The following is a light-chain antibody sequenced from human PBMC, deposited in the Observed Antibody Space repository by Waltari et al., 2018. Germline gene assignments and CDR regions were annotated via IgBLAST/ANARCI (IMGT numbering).Light chain of an antibody. J-gene: IGLJ2*01. V-gene: IGLV2-8*01. CDR1: SSDVGSYDY. Sequence: QSALTQPPSASGSPGQSVTISCTGTSSDVGSYDYVSWYQQHPGKAPKLIIHEVTKRPSVVPDRFAGYKAANTASPTVSGLQAEDEADYCCGSPGGRNNVVFGGGTKVTVL. CDR3: GSPGGRNNVV. CDR2: EVT.